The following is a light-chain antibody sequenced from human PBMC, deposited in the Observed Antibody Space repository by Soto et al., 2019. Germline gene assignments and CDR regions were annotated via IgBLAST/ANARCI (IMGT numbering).Light chain of an antibody. V-gene: IGKV1-39*01. Sequence: DIQMTQSPSSLSASVGDRLTITCRASQTISMYLNWYQQKPGKAPKLLIFAASSLQSGVPSRFSGCGAGTDINRTIIRLQPEDFATHNCQRSYRTPLTFGGGNNVEIK. CDR2: AAS. J-gene: IGKJ4*01. CDR1: QTISMY. CDR3: QRSYRTPLT.